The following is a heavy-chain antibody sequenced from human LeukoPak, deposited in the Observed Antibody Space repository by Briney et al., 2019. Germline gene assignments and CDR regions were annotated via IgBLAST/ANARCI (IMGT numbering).Heavy chain of an antibody. CDR2: INPNSGGT. V-gene: IGHV1-2*02. CDR1: GYTFTGYY. D-gene: IGHD2-2*01. Sequence: GASVKVSCKASGYTFTGYYMHWVRQAPGQGLEWMGWINPNSGGTNYAQKFQGRVTMTRDTSISTAYMELSSLRSEDTAVYYCARMKVVKGACSRTSCKATIEGYYYYYMDVWGKGTTVTVSS. J-gene: IGHJ6*03. CDR3: ARMKVVKGACSRTSCKATIEGYYYYYMDV.